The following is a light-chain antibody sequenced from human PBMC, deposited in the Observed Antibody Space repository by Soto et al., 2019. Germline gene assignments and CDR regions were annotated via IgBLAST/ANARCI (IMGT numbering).Light chain of an antibody. J-gene: IGKJ1*01. Sequence: DIQMTQSPSSLSASVGARVTITCRASQSISCYLNWYKQKPGKAPNVLIYAASSLQSGVPSRLSGSGSGTDFTLTISSLQPEDFATYYCQQSYSTPLTFGQRTQVEIK. CDR2: AAS. CDR3: QQSYSTPLT. CDR1: QSISCY. V-gene: IGKV1-39*01.